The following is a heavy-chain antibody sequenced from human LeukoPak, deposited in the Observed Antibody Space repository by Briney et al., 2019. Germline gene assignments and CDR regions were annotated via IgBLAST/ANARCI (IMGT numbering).Heavy chain of an antibody. Sequence: SETLSLTCTLSGGSMSTYYWSWIRQPPGKGLEWLAYVHNSGRTNYNPSLKSRLTISLDTSKNQFSLNVRSVTAADTAVYYCARHCPYDSGGLQDDFEIWGQGTMVTVSS. CDR3: ARHCPYDSGGLQDDFEI. D-gene: IGHD3-22*01. V-gene: IGHV4-59*08. CDR1: GGSMSTYY. J-gene: IGHJ3*02. CDR2: VHNSGRT.